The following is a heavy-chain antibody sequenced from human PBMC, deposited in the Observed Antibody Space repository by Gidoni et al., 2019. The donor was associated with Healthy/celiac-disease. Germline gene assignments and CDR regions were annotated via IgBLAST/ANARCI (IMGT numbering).Heavy chain of an antibody. D-gene: IGHD2-2*01. CDR3: ARWVVPAARRFDP. Sequence: QVQLQESGPGLVKPSETLSLTCTVSGGSISSYYWSWIRQPPGKGLEWIGYIYYSGSTNYNPSLKSRVTISVDTSKNQFSLKLSSVTAADTAVYYCARWVVPAARRFDPWGQGTLVTVSS. CDR2: IYYSGST. CDR1: GGSISSYY. V-gene: IGHV4-59*01. J-gene: IGHJ5*02.